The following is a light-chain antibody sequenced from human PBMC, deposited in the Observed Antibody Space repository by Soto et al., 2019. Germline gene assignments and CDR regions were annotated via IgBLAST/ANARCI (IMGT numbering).Light chain of an antibody. CDR1: QSVSSN. V-gene: IGKV3-15*01. Sequence: EIVMTQSPATLSVSPGERATLSCRASQSVSSNLAWYQQKPGQAPRLLLYGASTRANGIPGRFSGSGSGTEFTLTITSLQSEDFAVYYYQQHNYWPSFGQGTKLEIK. CDR3: QQHNYWPS. CDR2: GAS. J-gene: IGKJ2*01.